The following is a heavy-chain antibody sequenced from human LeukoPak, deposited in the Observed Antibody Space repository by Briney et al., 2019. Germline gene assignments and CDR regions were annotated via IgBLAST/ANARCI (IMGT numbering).Heavy chain of an antibody. V-gene: IGHV1-18*01. J-gene: IGHJ5*02. Sequence: ASVKVSCKASGYTFTSYGISWVRQAPGQGLEWMGWISAYNGNTNYAQKLQGTVTMTTDTSTSTAYMELRSLGSDDTAVYYCARSAAAGYNWFDPWGQGTLVTVSS. D-gene: IGHD6-13*01. CDR1: GYTFTSYG. CDR2: ISAYNGNT. CDR3: ARSAAAGYNWFDP.